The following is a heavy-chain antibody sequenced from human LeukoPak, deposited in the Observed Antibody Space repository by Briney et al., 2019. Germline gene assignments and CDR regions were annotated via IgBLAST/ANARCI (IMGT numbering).Heavy chain of an antibody. J-gene: IGHJ4*02. CDR1: GGSISNYY. Sequence: SETLSLTCTVSGGSISNYYWSWIRQPPEKGLEWIAYIYSSVSTSYNPSLKGRVTISVDTSKNQFSLKLSSVTAADTAVYYCAGHHPRNTVDFWGQGTLVTVSS. D-gene: IGHD2/OR15-2a*01. CDR3: AGHHPRNTVDF. V-gene: IGHV4-59*08. CDR2: IYSSVST.